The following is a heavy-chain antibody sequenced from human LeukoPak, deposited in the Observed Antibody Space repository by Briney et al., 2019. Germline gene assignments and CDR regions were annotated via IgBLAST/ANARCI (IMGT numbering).Heavy chain of an antibody. CDR2: ISYDGSNK. Sequence: GGSLRLSCAASGFTFSSYAMHWVRQAPGKGLEWVAAISYDGSNKYYADSVKGRFTISRDNSKNTLYLQMNSLRAEDTAVYYCARDQGYCSSTSCYSDAFDIWGQGTMVTVSS. J-gene: IGHJ3*02. CDR3: ARDQGYCSSTSCYSDAFDI. CDR1: GFTFSSYA. D-gene: IGHD2-2*01. V-gene: IGHV3-30*04.